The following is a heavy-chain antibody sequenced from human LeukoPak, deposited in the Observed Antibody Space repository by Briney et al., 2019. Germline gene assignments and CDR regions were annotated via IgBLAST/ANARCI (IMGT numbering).Heavy chain of an antibody. CDR3: ARQQWLALYYFDY. D-gene: IGHD6-19*01. J-gene: IGHJ4*02. V-gene: IGHV4-39*01. Sequence: SETLSLTCTVSGGSISSSSYYWGWIRQPPGKGLEWIGSIYYSGSTYYNPSLKSRVTISVDTSKNQFSLKLSSVTAADTAVYYCARQQWLALYYFDYWGQGTLVTVSS. CDR2: IYYSGST. CDR1: GGSISSSSYY.